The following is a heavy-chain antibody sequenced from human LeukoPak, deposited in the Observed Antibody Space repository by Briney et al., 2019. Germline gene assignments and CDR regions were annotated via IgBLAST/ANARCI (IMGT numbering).Heavy chain of an antibody. V-gene: IGHV4-59*08. D-gene: IGHD5-24*01. CDR2: IYYSGST. J-gene: IGHJ4*02. CDR3: ARQEMATTGEISY. Sequence: PSETLSLTCTVSGVSISSYYWNWIRQPPGKGLEWFGDIYYSGSTNYNPSPKSRVPISVDTSKNQFSLKVSSVTAADTAIYYCARQEMATTGEISYWGQGTLVTVSS. CDR1: GVSISSYY.